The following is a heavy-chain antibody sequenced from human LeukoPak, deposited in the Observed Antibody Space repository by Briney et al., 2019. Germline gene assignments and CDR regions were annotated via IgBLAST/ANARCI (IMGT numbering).Heavy chain of an antibody. J-gene: IGHJ4*02. CDR3: AREGVMVRVFDY. Sequence: SETLSLTCAVYGGSFCGYYWSWIRQHPGKGLEWIGYIYSTGSTYYNPSLKSRIIISVDTSKNQFSLKLSSVTAADTAVYYCAREGVMVRVFDYWGQGTLVTVSS. CDR1: GGSFCGYY. CDR2: IYSTGST. D-gene: IGHD3-10*01. V-gene: IGHV4-31*11.